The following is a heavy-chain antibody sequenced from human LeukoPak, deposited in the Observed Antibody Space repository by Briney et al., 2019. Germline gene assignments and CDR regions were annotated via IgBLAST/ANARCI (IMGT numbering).Heavy chain of an antibody. CDR3: ASRVDY. CDR1: EFTVNSNY. Sequence: GGSLRLSCAASEFTVNSNYMSWVRQAPGKGLEWVSVIHIDYSTYYADSVKGRFTISRDDAKNTLYLQMNSLRTEDTAVYYCASRVDYWGQGTLVTVSS. J-gene: IGHJ4*02. V-gene: IGHV3-66*01. CDR2: IHIDYST.